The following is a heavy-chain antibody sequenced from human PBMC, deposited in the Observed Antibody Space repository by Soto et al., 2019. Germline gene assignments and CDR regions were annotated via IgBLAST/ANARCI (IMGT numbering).Heavy chain of an antibody. CDR3: AREILSPDFYFHGMAV. V-gene: IGHV1-18*04. CDR1: GYTFTSYG. J-gene: IGHJ6*02. Sequence: QGQLVQSGAEVKKPGASVKVSCKASGYTFTSYGISWVRQAPGQGLEWMGWISAKKGNTKYAQKFQGRVTMTTDTSTSTAYMELRSLRSDDTAVYYCAREILSPDFYFHGMAVWGQGTTVTVSS. D-gene: IGHD2-15*01. CDR2: ISAKKGNT.